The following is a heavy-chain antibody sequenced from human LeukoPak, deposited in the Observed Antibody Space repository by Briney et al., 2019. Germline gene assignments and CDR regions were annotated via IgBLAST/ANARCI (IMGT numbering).Heavy chain of an antibody. V-gene: IGHV3-48*04. D-gene: IGHD3-22*01. CDR2: ISSNGSTI. CDR3: VRDRGWLSNPGYFDY. Sequence: PGGSLRLSCAASGFTFSSYGMNWVRQAPGKGLEWVSYISSNGSTIYYADSVKGRFTISRDNAKKSLYLQMNSLRAEDTAVYYCVRDRGWLSNPGYFDYWGRGTLVTVSS. CDR1: GFTFSSYG. J-gene: IGHJ4*02.